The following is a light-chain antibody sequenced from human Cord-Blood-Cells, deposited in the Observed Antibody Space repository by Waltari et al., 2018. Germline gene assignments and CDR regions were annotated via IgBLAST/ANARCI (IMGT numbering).Light chain of an antibody. CDR1: SSDVGGSNY. CDR2: DVS. V-gene: IGLV2-11*01. CDR3: CSYAGSYTFGYV. Sequence: QSALTQPRSVSGSPGQSVTISCTGTSSDVGGSNYVSWYQQHPSKAPKLMIYDVSKRPSGVPDRFSGSKSCNTASLTISGLQAEDEADYYCCSYAGSYTFGYVFGTGTKVTVL. J-gene: IGLJ1*01.